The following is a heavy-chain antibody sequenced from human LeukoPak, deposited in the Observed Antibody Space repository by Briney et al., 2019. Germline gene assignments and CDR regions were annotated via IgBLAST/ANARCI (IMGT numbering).Heavy chain of an antibody. V-gene: IGHV4-59*01. CDR2: IYYSGST. CDR1: GGSISSYY. Sequence: PPETLSLTCTVSGGSISSYYWSWIRQPPGKGLEWIGYIYYSGSTNYNPSLKSRVTISVDTSKNQFSLKLSSVTAADTAVYYCARKVRGSAFDIWGQGTMVTVSS. J-gene: IGHJ3*02. D-gene: IGHD3-16*01. CDR3: ARKVRGSAFDI.